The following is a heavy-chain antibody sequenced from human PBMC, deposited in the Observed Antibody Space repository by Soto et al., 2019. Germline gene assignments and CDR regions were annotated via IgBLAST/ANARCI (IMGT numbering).Heavy chain of an antibody. CDR2: IYYSGST. J-gene: IGHJ4*02. D-gene: IGHD1-26*01. Sequence: SETLSLTCTVSGGSISSSSYYWGWIRQPPGKGLEWIGSIYYSGSTYYNPSLKSRVTISVDTSKNQFSLKLSSVTAADTAVYYCARLLLGDPHYYFDYWGQGTLVTVSS. CDR3: ARLLLGDPHYYFDY. CDR1: GGSISSSSYY. V-gene: IGHV4-39*01.